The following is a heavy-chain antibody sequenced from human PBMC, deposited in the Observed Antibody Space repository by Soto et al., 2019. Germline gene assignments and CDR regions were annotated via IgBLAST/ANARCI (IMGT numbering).Heavy chain of an antibody. Sequence: PSETLSLTCTVSGVSISGTSYYWGWIRQTPAKGLEWIGTIYYSGVTFYNPSLKSRVTISIDTSKNHFSLNLTSVTAADTALYYCARHGSFWGQGALVTVSS. J-gene: IGHJ1*01. CDR3: ARHGSF. CDR2: IYYSGVT. V-gene: IGHV4-39*02. CDR1: GVSISGTSYY. D-gene: IGHD3-16*02.